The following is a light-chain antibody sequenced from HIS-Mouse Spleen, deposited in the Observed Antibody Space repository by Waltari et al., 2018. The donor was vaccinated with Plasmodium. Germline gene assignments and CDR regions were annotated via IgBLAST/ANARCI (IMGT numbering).Light chain of an antibody. CDR3: QQSYSTWT. Sequence: DIQLTQSPSSLSASVGDRVTITCRASQSISNYLNWYQQKPGKAPKFLIYAASTLQSGVLSRFSGIGSGTDFIVTISSLQPEDFATYYCQQSYSTWTFGQGTKVEIK. CDR2: AAS. CDR1: QSISNY. J-gene: IGKJ1*01. V-gene: IGKV1-39*01.